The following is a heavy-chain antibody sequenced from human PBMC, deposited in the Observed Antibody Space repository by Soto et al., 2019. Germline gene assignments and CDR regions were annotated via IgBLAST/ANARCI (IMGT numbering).Heavy chain of an antibody. CDR3: ARWPLAMAYFDY. CDR2: IYYSGSS. CDR1: GGSVSSASYY. D-gene: IGHD6-19*01. V-gene: IGHV4-61*01. Sequence: NPSETLSLICTVSGGSVSSASYYWSWIRQPPGKGLEWIGYIYYSGSSDSNPSVKSRVTFSVDTSKNQFYLKLSSVTAADTAVYYCARWPLAMAYFDYWGQGTLVTVSS. J-gene: IGHJ4*02.